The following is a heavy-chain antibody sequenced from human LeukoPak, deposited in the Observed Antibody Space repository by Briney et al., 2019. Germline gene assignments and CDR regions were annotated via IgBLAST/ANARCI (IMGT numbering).Heavy chain of an antibody. Sequence: GASVKVSCKASGYTFTNYGFSWVRQAPGQGLEWMGWISVYNGNTHYAQKLQDRVTLTTDTSTTTAYMELRSLRSDDTAVYYCARDHSSSCQLFDYWGQGALVTVSS. CDR1: GYTFTNYG. CDR3: ARDHSSSCQLFDY. D-gene: IGHD6-13*01. V-gene: IGHV1-18*01. J-gene: IGHJ4*02. CDR2: ISVYNGNT.